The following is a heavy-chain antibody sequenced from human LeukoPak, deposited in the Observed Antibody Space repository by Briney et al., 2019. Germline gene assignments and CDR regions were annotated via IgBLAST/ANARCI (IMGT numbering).Heavy chain of an antibody. J-gene: IGHJ4*02. CDR1: GGSISSGSYY. V-gene: IGHV4-61*02. D-gene: IGHD3-10*01. CDR3: AREGGGSAVYYFDS. Sequence: PSETLSLTCTVSGGSISSGSYYWSWIRQPAGKGLEWIGRIYTSGSTNYNPSLKSRVTISVDTSKNQFSLKLSSVTAADTAVYYGAREGGGSAVYYFDSWGQGTLVTVS. CDR2: IYTSGST.